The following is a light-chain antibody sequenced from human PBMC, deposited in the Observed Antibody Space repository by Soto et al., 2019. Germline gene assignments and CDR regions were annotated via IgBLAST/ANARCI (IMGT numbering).Light chain of an antibody. V-gene: IGKV1-39*01. J-gene: IGKJ5*01. Sequence: DIQMPQSPSSLSASVGDRVTITCRASQSSSRYLNWYQQKPGKAPNLLIYVASSLQSEVPSRFSGSGSGTDFTLTITSLQPEDFATYYCQQSYGTPITFGQGTRLEI. CDR3: QQSYGTPIT. CDR2: VAS. CDR1: QSSSRY.